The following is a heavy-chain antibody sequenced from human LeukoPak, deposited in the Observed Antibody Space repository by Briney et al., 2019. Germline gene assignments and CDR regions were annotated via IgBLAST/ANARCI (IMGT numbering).Heavy chain of an antibody. D-gene: IGHD2-2*01. Sequence: ESPKIPCNGSGYSFTSYWIGWVRQGPGKGVEWMGIIYPGDSDTRYSPSSQGQVTISADKSISPAYLQWSSLKASDTAMYYCARHPASRGGDWGQGTLVTVSS. CDR2: IYPGDSDT. J-gene: IGHJ4*02. V-gene: IGHV5-51*01. CDR1: GYSFTSYW. CDR3: ARHPASRGGD.